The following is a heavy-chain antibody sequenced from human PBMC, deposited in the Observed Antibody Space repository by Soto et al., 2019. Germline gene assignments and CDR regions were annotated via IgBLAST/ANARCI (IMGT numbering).Heavy chain of an antibody. J-gene: IGHJ6*02. CDR1: GYSFTSYW. CDR3: ARQRIAARRYYYSMDD. D-gene: IGHD6-6*01. CDR2: IDPSDSYT. V-gene: IGHV5-10-1*01. Sequence: GESLKISCKGSGYSFTSYWISWVRQMPGKGLEWMGRIDPSDSYTNYSPSFHGHVTITADKSISTAYLQWSSLKASDTAMYYCARQRIAARRYYYSMDDWGQGTTVTVSS.